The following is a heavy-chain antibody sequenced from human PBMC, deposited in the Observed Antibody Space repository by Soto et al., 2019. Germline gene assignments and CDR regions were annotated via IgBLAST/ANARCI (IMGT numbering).Heavy chain of an antibody. V-gene: IGHV1-69*01. J-gene: IGHJ6*02. Sequence: QVQLVQSGAEVKKPGSSVKVSCKASGGTFSTHAIIWVRQAPGQGLAWMGGIIPISSTTYYAQKFQGRVTLTADDFSTTDYMELSSLSSEDTAVYYCARGYCSGGNCYSGMDVWGQGTTVTVSS. CDR3: ARGYCSGGNCYSGMDV. D-gene: IGHD2-15*01. CDR2: IIPISSTT. CDR1: GGTFSTHA.